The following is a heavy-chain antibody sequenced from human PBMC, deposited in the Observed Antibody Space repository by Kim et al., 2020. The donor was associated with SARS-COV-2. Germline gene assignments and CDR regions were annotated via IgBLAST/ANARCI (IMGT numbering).Heavy chain of an antibody. CDR1: GGSFSGYY. Sequence: SETLSLTCAVYGGSFSGYYWSWIRQPPGKGLEWIGEINHSGSTNYNPSLKSRVTISVDTSKNQFSLKLSSVTAADTAVYYCASRSSSWYGGPYYYYGMDVWGQGTTVTVSS. V-gene: IGHV4-34*01. J-gene: IGHJ6*02. D-gene: IGHD6-13*01. CDR2: INHSGST. CDR3: ASRSSSWYGGPYYYYGMDV.